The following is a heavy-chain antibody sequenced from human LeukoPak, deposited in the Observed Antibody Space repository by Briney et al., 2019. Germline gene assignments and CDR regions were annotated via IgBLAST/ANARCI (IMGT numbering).Heavy chain of an antibody. J-gene: IGHJ3*02. Sequence: GGSLRLSCAASGFTFSSYSMNWVRLAPGKGLEWVSYISSSSSTIYYADSVKGRFTISRDNAKSSLDLQMSSLRAEDTAVYYCTTDYWNDEAFDIWGQGTMVTVSS. V-gene: IGHV3-48*04. CDR1: GFTFSSYS. CDR3: TTDYWNDEAFDI. D-gene: IGHD1-1*01. CDR2: ISSSSSTI.